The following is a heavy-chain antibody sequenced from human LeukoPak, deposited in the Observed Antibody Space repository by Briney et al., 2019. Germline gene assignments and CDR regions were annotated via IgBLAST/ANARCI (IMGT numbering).Heavy chain of an antibody. Sequence: SETLSLTCTVSGGSISTSNYYWGWIRQPPGKGLEWIGNIFYSGSTYYSPSLKSRVTISLDTSKNQFSLELTSVTAADTAVYYCARGYSYGSIDYWGQGTLVTVSS. CDR1: GGSISTSNYY. V-gene: IGHV4-39*07. CDR3: ARGYSYGSIDY. D-gene: IGHD5-18*01. CDR2: IFYSGST. J-gene: IGHJ4*02.